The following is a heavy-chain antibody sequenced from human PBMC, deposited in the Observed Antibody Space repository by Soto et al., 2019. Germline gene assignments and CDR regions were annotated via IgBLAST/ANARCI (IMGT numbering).Heavy chain of an antibody. J-gene: IGHJ6*02. CDR3: ATLDGYNTYYYYGMDV. Sequence: GASVKVSCTVSGYTLTELSMHWVRQAPGKGLEWMGGFDPEDGETIYAQKFQGRVTMTEDTSTDTAYMELSSLRSEDTAVYYCATLDGYNTYYYYGMDVWGQGTTVTVSS. D-gene: IGHD5-12*01. V-gene: IGHV1-24*01. CDR1: GYTLTELS. CDR2: FDPEDGET.